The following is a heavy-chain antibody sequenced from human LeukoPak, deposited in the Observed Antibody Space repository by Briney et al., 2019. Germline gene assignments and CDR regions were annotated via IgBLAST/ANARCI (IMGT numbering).Heavy chain of an antibody. J-gene: IGHJ6*02. CDR2: VNRDGSET. CDR3: ARKNGMDV. V-gene: IGHV3-7*03. CDR1: GFTLSNHW. Sequence: PGGSLRLSCAASGFTLSNHWMTWVRQVPGRGPEWVANVNRDGSETYYLDSVKGRFIISKDNAKNSLYLQMNSLRAEDTALYHCARKNGMDVWGQGTTVIVSS.